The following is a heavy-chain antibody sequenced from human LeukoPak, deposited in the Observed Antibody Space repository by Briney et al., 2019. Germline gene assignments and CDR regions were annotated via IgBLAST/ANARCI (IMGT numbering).Heavy chain of an antibody. CDR3: ARGGGSAFDI. Sequence: MPSETLSLTCAVYGGSFSGYYWSWIRQPPGKGLEWIGYIYYSGSTSYNPSLKSRVTISVDTSKNQFSLKLSSVTAADTAVYYCARGGGSAFDIWGQGTMVTVSS. J-gene: IGHJ3*02. CDR2: IYYSGST. V-gene: IGHV4-59*01. D-gene: IGHD2-15*01. CDR1: GGSFSGYY.